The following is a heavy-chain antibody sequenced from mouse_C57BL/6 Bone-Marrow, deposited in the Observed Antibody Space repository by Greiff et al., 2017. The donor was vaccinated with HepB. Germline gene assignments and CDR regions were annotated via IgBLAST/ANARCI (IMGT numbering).Heavy chain of an antibody. CDR1: GYTFTSYW. CDR3: ARKTYYYGSSSYYFDY. V-gene: IGHV1-50*01. CDR2: IDPSDSYT. Sequence: VQLQQPGAELVKPGASVKLSCKASGYTFTSYWMQWVQQRPGQGLEWIGEIDPSDSYTTSNQKFTGKATLTVDTSSCTAYMQLSSLTSEDSAVYYCARKTYYYGSSSYYFDYWGQGTTLTVSS. J-gene: IGHJ2*01. D-gene: IGHD1-1*01.